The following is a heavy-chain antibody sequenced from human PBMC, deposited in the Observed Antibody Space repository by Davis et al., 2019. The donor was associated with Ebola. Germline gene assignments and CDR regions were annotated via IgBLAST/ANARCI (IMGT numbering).Heavy chain of an antibody. CDR2: IYYSGST. V-gene: IGHV4-61*01. CDR3: ASLTVVTSIDY. J-gene: IGHJ4*02. D-gene: IGHD4-23*01. Sequence: SETLSLTCTVSGGSVSRGSYYWNWIRQPPGKGLAWIGYIYYSGSTNYNPSLKSRVTISVDTSKNQFSLKLSSVTAADTAVYYCASLTVVTSIDYWGQGTLVTVSS. CDR1: GGSVSRGSYY.